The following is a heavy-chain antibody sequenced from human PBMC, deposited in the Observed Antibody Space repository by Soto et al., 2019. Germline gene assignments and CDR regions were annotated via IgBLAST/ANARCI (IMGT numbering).Heavy chain of an antibody. J-gene: IGHJ4*02. CDR3: AKDAGFLEWLTPYYFDY. CDR2: ISGSGGST. CDR1: GFTFSSYA. V-gene: IGHV3-23*01. Sequence: GGSLRLSCAASGFTFSSYAMSWVRQAPGKGLEWVSAISGSGGSTYYADSVKGRFTISRDNSKNTLYLQMNSLRAEDTAVYYCAKDAGFLEWLTPYYFDYWGQGTQVTVSS. D-gene: IGHD3-3*01.